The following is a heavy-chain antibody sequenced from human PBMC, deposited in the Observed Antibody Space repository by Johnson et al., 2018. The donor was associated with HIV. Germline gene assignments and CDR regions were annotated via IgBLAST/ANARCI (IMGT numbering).Heavy chain of an antibody. CDR3: AKERRQSRAFDI. D-gene: IGHD6-19*01. CDR1: GFTFDDYG. V-gene: IGHV3-20*04. J-gene: IGHJ3*02. CDR2: INWNGDST. Sequence: VQLVESGGGLVRPGGSLRVSCAASGFTFDDYGMNWVRQAPGKGLEWVSGINWNGDSTGYADSVKGRFTISRDNSKNTLYLQMNSLRAEDTAVYYCAKERRQSRAFDIWGQGTMVTVSS.